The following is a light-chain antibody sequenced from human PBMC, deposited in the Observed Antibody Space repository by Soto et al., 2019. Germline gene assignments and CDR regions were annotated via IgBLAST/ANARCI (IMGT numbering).Light chain of an antibody. V-gene: IGKV3-20*01. J-gene: IGKJ5*01. CDR1: QSVSNNY. CDR2: GAS. CDR3: QQYGSSPPT. Sequence: SPGERATLSCRASQSVSNNYLAWYQQKPGQAPRLLIYGASSRATGIPDRFSGSGSGTDFTLTISRLEPEDFAVYYCQQYGSSPPTFGQGTRLEIK.